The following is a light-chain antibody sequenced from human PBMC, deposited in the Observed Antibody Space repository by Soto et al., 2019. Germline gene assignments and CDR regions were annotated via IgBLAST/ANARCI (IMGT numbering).Light chain of an antibody. CDR1: SSDVGGYNY. J-gene: IGLJ1*01. Sequence: WLPIFRTETSSDVGGYNYVSWYQQHPGKAPKFMIYDVSSRPSGVSNRFSGSKSGNTASLTISGLQAEDEVDYYCCSYTTSNTRQIVFGTGTKVTVL. CDR3: CSYTTSNTRQIV. V-gene: IGLV2-14*03. CDR2: DVS.